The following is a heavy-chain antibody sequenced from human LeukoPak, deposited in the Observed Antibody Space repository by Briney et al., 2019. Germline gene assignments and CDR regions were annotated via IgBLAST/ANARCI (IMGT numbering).Heavy chain of an antibody. J-gene: IGHJ4*02. CDR1: GGTFSNYA. CDR2: IIPISGTT. Sequence: SVKVSCKASGGTFSNYALSWVRQAPGQGLEWMGGIIPISGTTNYAQKFQGRVTITTDESTGTAYMELISLRAEDTAVYYCARGGLFKYFFDYWGQGTPVTVSS. CDR3: ARGGLFKYFFDY. D-gene: IGHD2-15*01. V-gene: IGHV1-69*05.